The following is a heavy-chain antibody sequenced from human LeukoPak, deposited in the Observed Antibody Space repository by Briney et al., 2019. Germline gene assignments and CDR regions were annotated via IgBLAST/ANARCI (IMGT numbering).Heavy chain of an antibody. V-gene: IGHV1-3*01. CDR2: INAGNGNT. D-gene: IGHD1-26*01. J-gene: IGHJ5*02. Sequence: ASVKVSCKASGYTFTSYAMHWVRQAPGQRLEWMGWINAGNGNTKYSQKFQGRVTMTTDTSTSTAYMELRSLRSDDTAVYYCARDEGIVGAGAWGQGTLVTVSS. CDR3: ARDEGIVGAGA. CDR1: GYTFTSYA.